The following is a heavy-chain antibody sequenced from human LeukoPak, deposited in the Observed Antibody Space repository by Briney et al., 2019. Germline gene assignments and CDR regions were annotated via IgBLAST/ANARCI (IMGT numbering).Heavy chain of an antibody. CDR1: GFTFSSYS. Sequence: GGSLRLSCAASGFTFSSYSVNWVRQAPGRGLEWVSYISRWSSTIYYADSVKGRFTISRDNAKNSLYLQMNSLRDEDTAVYYCASHYDTSGYHYFDFWGQGTLVTVSS. V-gene: IGHV3-48*02. CDR2: ISRWSSTI. D-gene: IGHD3-22*01. CDR3: ASHYDTSGYHYFDF. J-gene: IGHJ4*02.